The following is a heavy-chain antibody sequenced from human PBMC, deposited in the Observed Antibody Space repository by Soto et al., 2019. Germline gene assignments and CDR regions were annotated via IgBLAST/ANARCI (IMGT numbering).Heavy chain of an antibody. V-gene: IGHV2-70*01. CDR3: ARMPLRFLEWLLPHNYYYYGMDV. J-gene: IGHJ6*02. D-gene: IGHD3-3*01. Sequence: GSGPTLVNPTQTLTLTCTFSGFSLSTSGMCVSWIRQPPGKALEWLALIDWDDDKYYSTSLKTRLTISKDTSKNQVVLTMTNMDPVDTATYSCARMPLRFLEWLLPHNYYYYGMDVWGQGTTVTVSS. CDR1: GFSLSTSGMC. CDR2: IDWDDDK.